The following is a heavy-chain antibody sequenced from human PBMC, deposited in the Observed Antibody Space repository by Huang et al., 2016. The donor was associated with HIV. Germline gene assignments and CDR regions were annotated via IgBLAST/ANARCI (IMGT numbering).Heavy chain of an antibody. D-gene: IGHD6-19*01. CDR1: GFTFTNYA. CDR2: RSYDGGKK. V-gene: IGHV3-30*04. CDR3: ARSAVPGDGDWFDP. Sequence: QVQLVESGGGLVQPGRSLRLSCAASGFTFTNYAIHWVRQAPGKGLELVAFRSYDGGKKFYADSVKGRFTISRDNSKSTLYLLMNSLRVDDTALYYCARSAVPGDGDWFDPWGQGTLVTVSS. J-gene: IGHJ5*02.